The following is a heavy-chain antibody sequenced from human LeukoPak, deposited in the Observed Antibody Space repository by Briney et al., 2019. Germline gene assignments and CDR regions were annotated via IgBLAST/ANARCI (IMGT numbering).Heavy chain of an antibody. J-gene: IGHJ4*02. CDR1: GFTFSSHG. CDR2: ISYDGSNK. V-gene: IGHV3-30*18. D-gene: IGHD5-12*01. Sequence: GRSLRLSCAASGFTFSSHGMHWVRQAPGRGLEWVAVISYDGSNKYYADSVKGRFTISRDNSKNTLYLQMNSLRAEDTAVYYCAKDEYSGYDLGYWGQGTLVTVSS. CDR3: AKDEYSGYDLGY.